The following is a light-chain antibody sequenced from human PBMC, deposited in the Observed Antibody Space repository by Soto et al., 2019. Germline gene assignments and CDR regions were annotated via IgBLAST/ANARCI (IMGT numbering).Light chain of an antibody. CDR1: QSVTSTY. V-gene: IGKV3-20*01. J-gene: IGKJ1*01. Sequence: EIELTQSPGTLSLSPGERATLSCRASQSVTSTYLAWYQQTPGQAPRLLIYGTSNRATGVPDRFSGSGSGTDFTLNISGLEPEDFAVYYCQQSESSPRTFGQGTKLEI. CDR3: QQSESSPRT. CDR2: GTS.